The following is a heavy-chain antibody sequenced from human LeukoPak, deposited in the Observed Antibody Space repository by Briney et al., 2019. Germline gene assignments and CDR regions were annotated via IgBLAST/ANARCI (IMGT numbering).Heavy chain of an antibody. CDR3: ARGEYYYDGGY. V-gene: IGHV3-NL1*01. J-gene: IGHJ4*02. Sequence: GGSLRLSCAASGFTFSSYGMHWVRQAPGQGLEWVSVIYSDGGTSFAGNTYYADSVKGRFTISRDNSKNTLYLQMNSLRTEDTAVYYCARGEYYYDGGYWGQGTLVTVAS. CDR1: GFTFSSYG. CDR2: IYSDGGTSFAGNT. D-gene: IGHD3-22*01.